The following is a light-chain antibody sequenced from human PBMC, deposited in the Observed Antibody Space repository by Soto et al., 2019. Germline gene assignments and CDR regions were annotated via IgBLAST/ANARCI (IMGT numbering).Light chain of an antibody. V-gene: IGKV1-12*01. Sequence: DIQMTQSPSSVSASVGARVTITCRASQDISSWLAWYQQKPGTAPKLLIYAASNLQSGVPSRFSGSGSGTEFTLTISSQQPEDVATYYCQQDNSFPLTFGGGTKVEIK. J-gene: IGKJ4*01. CDR3: QQDNSFPLT. CDR2: AAS. CDR1: QDISSW.